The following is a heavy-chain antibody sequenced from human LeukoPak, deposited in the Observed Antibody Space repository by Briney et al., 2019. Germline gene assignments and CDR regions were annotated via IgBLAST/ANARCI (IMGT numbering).Heavy chain of an antibody. CDR2: IYYSGST. Sequence: SETLSLTCTVSGGSISSYYWSWIRQPPGKGLEWIGYIYYSGSTNYNPSLKSRVTISVDTSKNQFSLKLSSVTAADTAVYYCARLTASAEYFQHWGQGTLVTVSS. D-gene: IGHD3-9*01. CDR3: ARLTASAEYFQH. CDR1: GGSISSYY. J-gene: IGHJ1*01. V-gene: IGHV4-59*01.